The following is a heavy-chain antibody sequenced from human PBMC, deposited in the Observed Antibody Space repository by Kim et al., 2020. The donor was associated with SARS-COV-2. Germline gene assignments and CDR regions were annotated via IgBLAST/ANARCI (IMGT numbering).Heavy chain of an antibody. J-gene: IGHJ4*02. CDR3: ARGRAGGNSYLDS. CDR1: GYTFTTYA. CDR2: INTNTGNP. V-gene: IGHV7-4-1*02. D-gene: IGHD4-4*01. Sequence: ASVKVSCKASGYTFTTYAMNWLRQAPGQGLEWMGWINTNTGNPTYAQGFTGRFVFSLDTSVSTAYLQISSLKAEDTVVFYCARGRAGGNSYLDSWGQGTLVTVSS.